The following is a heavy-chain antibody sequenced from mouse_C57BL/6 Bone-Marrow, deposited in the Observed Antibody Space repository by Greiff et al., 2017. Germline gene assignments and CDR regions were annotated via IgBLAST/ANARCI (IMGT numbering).Heavy chain of an antibody. J-gene: IGHJ3*01. V-gene: IGHV1-9*01. CDR2: FLPGSGGT. D-gene: IGHD2-4*01. CDR1: GYTFTGYW. CDR3: AGAYDNDVGWFAY. Sequence: QVQLQQSGAELMKPGASVKLSCKATGYTFTGYWIEWVKQRPGHGLEWIGEFLPGSGGTNYNEKFKGKATFTADTSSNTAYMQLSSRTTEDYATYYYAGAYDNDVGWFAYWGQGTLVTVSA.